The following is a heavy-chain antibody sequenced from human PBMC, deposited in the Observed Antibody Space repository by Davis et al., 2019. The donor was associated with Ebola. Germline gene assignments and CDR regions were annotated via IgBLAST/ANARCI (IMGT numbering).Heavy chain of an antibody. D-gene: IGHD3/OR15-3a*01. V-gene: IGHV3-11*04. CDR3: ARGTSFIRGLVQGQFYYGMDV. CDR2: IGSSGSPT. Sequence: PGGSLRLSCAASGFSFSDYYMSWIRQAPGKGLEWVSHIGSSGSPTYYADSVKGRFTISRDNAKNSVYLQMNSLSAEGTAVVYCARGTSFIRGLVQGQFYYGMDVWGQGTTVTVSS. J-gene: IGHJ6*02. CDR1: GFSFSDYY.